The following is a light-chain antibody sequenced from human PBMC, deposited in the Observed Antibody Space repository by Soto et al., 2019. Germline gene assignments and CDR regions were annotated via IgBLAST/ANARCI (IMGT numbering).Light chain of an antibody. CDR1: QSVSSN. Sequence: EIVMTQSPATLSVSPGERATLSCRASQSVSSNLAWYQEKPGQAPRLLIYGASTRATGIPARFSGSGSGTDFPLTITSLQTEDFERYFCKQHHKWPLTVGVGTEVEIK. CDR2: GAS. J-gene: IGKJ4*02. CDR3: KQHHKWPLT. V-gene: IGKV3-15*01.